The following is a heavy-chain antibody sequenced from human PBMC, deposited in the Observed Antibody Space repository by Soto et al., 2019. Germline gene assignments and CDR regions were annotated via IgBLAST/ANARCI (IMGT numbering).Heavy chain of an antibody. D-gene: IGHD3-3*01. CDR3: ARERGITIFGVVIRPNQAARGMDV. CDR1: GFTFSSYW. J-gene: IGHJ6*02. CDR2: IKQDGSEK. V-gene: IGHV3-7*01. Sequence: HPGGSLRLSCAASGFTFSSYWMSWVRQAPGKGLEWVANIKQDGSEKYYVASVKGRFTISSDNAKNSLYLQMNSLRAEDTAVYYCARERGITIFGVVIRPNQAARGMDVWGQGTTVTVSS.